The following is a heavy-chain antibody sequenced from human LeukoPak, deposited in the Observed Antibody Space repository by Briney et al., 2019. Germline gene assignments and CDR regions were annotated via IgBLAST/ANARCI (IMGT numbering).Heavy chain of an antibody. CDR3: TRVGYIDEGIDY. CDR2: IKQDGSKK. V-gene: IGHV3-7*04. J-gene: IGHJ4*02. D-gene: IGHD5-24*01. Sequence: GGSLRLSCVASGFPFSGYWMTWVRQAPGKGLEWVANIKQDGSKKSYVDSVKGRFTISRDNAKNSLYLQMNSLRAEDTAIYYCTRVGYIDEGIDYWGQGTLVTVSS. CDR1: GFPFSGYW.